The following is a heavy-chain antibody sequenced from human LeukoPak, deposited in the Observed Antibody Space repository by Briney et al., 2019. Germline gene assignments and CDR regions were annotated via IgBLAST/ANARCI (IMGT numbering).Heavy chain of an antibody. V-gene: IGHV1-46*01. CDR1: GYTFTTYY. CDR3: ARAPPSYYYFDY. CDR2: ISPSSGST. D-gene: IGHD2-21*01. J-gene: IGHJ4*02. Sequence: ASVKVSCKASGYTFTTYYMHWVRQAPGQRLEWMGIISPSSGSTSYAQKFQGRVTMTRDTSTSTVYMELNGLRSEDTAVYYCARAPPSYYYFDYWGQGTLVTVSS.